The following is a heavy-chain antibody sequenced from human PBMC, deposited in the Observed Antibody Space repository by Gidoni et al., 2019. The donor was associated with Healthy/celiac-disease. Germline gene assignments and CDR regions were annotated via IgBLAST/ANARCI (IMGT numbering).Heavy chain of an antibody. CDR3: TTARSYNWNYGIDY. V-gene: IGHV3-15*01. CDR2: KSKTDGGTP. J-gene: IGHJ4*02. Sequence: KSKTDGGTPDYAAPVKGIFTISRDDSKNPLYLQMNSLKTEDTSVYYCTTARSYNWNYGIDYWGQGTLVTVSS. D-gene: IGHD1-7*01.